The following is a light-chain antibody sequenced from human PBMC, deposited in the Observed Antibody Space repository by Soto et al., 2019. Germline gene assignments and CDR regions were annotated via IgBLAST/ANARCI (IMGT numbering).Light chain of an antibody. Sequence: QLVLTQPPSVSGAPGQRVTISCTGSTSNIGAGYDVHWYQHLPGTAPKLLIYDNTNRPSGVPDRFSGSRSVTSASLAIPGLQAEDEADYYCQSSDRRVTGVVFGGGTKLTVL. CDR2: DNT. V-gene: IGLV1-40*01. CDR3: QSSDRRVTGVV. CDR1: TSNIGAGYD. J-gene: IGLJ2*01.